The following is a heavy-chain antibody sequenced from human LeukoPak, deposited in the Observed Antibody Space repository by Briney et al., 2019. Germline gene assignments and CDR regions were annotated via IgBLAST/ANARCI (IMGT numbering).Heavy chain of an antibody. D-gene: IGHD6-13*01. J-gene: IGHJ5*02. CDR3: AKDPAREWVAAAGTRRSDYNWFDP. CDR2: IKQDGSEK. CDR1: GFTFSSYW. V-gene: IGHV3-7*01. Sequence: PGGSLRLSCAASGFTFSSYWMSWVRQAPGKGLEWVANIKQDGSEKYYVDSVKGRFTISRDNSKNTLYLQMNSLRAEDTAVYYCAKDPAREWVAAAGTRRSDYNWFDPWGQGTLVTVSS.